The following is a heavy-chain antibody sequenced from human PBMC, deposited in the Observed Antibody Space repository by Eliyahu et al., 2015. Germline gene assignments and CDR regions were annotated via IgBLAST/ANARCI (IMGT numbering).Heavy chain of an antibody. J-gene: IGHJ5*02. CDR1: GXXFKXXA. V-gene: IGHV3-23*01. CDR3: VRGGCCSSFTLYNWFDP. D-gene: IGHD2-2*01. CDR2: ISGSGDDT. Sequence: EVQLLESGGGLGQPGGXLXLSCXAFGXXFKXXAMTWVRQAPGKGLEWVSSISGSGDDTYYADSVEGRFTISRDNSKNTLYLQMNSLRPDDTAEYYCVRGGCCSSFTLYNWFDPWGQGTLVTVSS.